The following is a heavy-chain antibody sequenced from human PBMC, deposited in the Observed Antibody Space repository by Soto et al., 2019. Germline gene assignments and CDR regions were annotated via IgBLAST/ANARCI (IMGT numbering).Heavy chain of an antibody. V-gene: IGHV3-30*18. Sequence: QPGGSLRLSCAGSGFTFSTYGMHWVRQAPGKGLEWVTVISSDGGNQYYADSVKGRFTISRDNSKNTVYLQMNSLRGEDTAVYYCAKELAVAGTQGLDYWGPGTLVTVSS. D-gene: IGHD6-19*01. CDR1: GFTFSTYG. CDR2: ISSDGGNQ. J-gene: IGHJ4*02. CDR3: AKELAVAGTQGLDY.